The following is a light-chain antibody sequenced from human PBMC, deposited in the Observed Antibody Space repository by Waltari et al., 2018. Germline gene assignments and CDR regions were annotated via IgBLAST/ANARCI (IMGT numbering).Light chain of an antibody. Sequence: QSALTQPASVSGSPGQSITISCTGTSSDVGSNNLVSWYQQHPGKAPKLMIYEGSKRPSGVSNRFSGSKSDNTASLTISGLQAEDEADYYCCSYAGSSTYVFGTGTKVTVL. CDR1: SSDVGSNNL. J-gene: IGLJ1*01. CDR3: CSYAGSSTYV. CDR2: EGS. V-gene: IGLV2-23*01.